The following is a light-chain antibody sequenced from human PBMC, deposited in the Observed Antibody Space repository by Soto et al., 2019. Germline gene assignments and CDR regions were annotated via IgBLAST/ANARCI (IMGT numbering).Light chain of an antibody. CDR3: QQYVTSPYT. CDR2: GAS. CDR1: QSVSSSS. Sequence: EIVLTQSPGTLSLSPGERATLYCRASQSVSSSSLAWYQQKPGQAPRLLIYGASSRATGIPDRFSCSGSGTDCTLTITRLEPEDLADDDCQQYVTSPYTFGQGTKLEIK. J-gene: IGKJ2*01. V-gene: IGKV3-20*01.